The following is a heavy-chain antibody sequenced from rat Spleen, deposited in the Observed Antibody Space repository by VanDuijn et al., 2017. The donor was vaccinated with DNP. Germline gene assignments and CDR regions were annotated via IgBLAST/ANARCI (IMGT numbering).Heavy chain of an antibody. CDR3: TRDGGGRYYHGYFDY. D-gene: IGHD1-12*02. CDR2: MRYNGDT. CDR1: GFSLTGYS. Sequence: QVQLKESGPGLVQPSQTLSLTCAVSGFSLTGYSVFWVRQPSGKGLEWMGRMRYNGDTSYNSALKSRLSISRDTSKNQVFLKMNSLQTDDTGTYYCTRDGGGRYYHGYFDYWGQGVMVTVSS. V-gene: IGHV2-8*01. J-gene: IGHJ2*01.